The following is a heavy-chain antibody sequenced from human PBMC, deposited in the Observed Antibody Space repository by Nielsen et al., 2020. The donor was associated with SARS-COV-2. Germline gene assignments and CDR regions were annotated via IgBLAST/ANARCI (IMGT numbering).Heavy chain of an antibody. V-gene: IGHV3-7*01. J-gene: IGHJ2*01. CDR3: ARCRRPYQLFSGDYYWYFDL. CDR1: GFNFNTYA. D-gene: IGHD4-17*01. CDR2: INGDGGDK. Sequence: GGSLRLSCAASGFNFNTYAMSWVRQAPGKGLEWVASINGDGGDKYYVDSVKGRFTISRDNAKNSLYLQMSTLMAEDTAVYYCARCRRPYQLFSGDYYWYFDLWGRGTLVTVSS.